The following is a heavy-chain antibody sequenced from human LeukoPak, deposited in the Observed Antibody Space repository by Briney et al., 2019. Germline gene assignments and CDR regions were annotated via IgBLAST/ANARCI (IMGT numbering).Heavy chain of an antibody. Sequence: SETLSLTCTVSGGSISSYYWSWIRQPAGKGLEWIGRIYTSGSTNYNPSLKSRVTMSVDTSKNQFSLKLSSVTAADTAVYYCARVHGRVVAARGYYYYMDVWGKGTTVTVSS. J-gene: IGHJ6*03. D-gene: IGHD2-15*01. CDR1: GGSISSYY. V-gene: IGHV4-4*07. CDR3: ARVHGRVVAARGYYYYMDV. CDR2: IYTSGST.